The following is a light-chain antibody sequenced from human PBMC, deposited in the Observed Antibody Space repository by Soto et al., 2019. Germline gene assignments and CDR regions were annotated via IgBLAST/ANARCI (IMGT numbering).Light chain of an antibody. V-gene: IGKV1-5*03. Sequence: DIQMTQSPSTLSASVGDRVTITCRASQSISSWLAWYQQKPGKAPKLLIYKASNLEGGVPSRFSGSGSGTEFTITISSLQPDDFATYYCQQYNTYPLTCGGGTTVEIK. CDR3: QQYNTYPLT. CDR1: QSISSW. J-gene: IGKJ4*01. CDR2: KAS.